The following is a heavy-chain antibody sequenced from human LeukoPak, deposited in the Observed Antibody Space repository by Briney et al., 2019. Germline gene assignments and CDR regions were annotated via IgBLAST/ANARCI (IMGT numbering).Heavy chain of an antibody. CDR2: IRSSSSYT. Sequence: PGGSLRLSCVASGFTFRSYSMNWVRQAPGKGLEWVSSIRSSSSYTYYADSVKGRFTISRDNAKNSLYLQMNSLGAEDTAVYYCATYYYDSSAYYPAAFNIWGQGTMVTVSS. CDR3: ATYYYDSSAYYPAAFNI. CDR1: GFTFRSYS. D-gene: IGHD3-22*01. J-gene: IGHJ3*02. V-gene: IGHV3-21*01.